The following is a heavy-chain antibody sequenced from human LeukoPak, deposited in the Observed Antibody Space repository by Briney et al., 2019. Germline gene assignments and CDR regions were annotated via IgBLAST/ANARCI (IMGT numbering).Heavy chain of an antibody. V-gene: IGHV3-23*01. CDR3: TADLGYCSSTSCSSFDY. CDR1: GFTFSSYA. CDR2: ISGSGGST. J-gene: IGHJ4*02. D-gene: IGHD2-2*01. Sequence: PGGPLRLSCAASGFTFSSYAMSWVRQAPGKGLEWVSAISGSGGSTYYADSVKGRFTISRDNSKNTLYLQMNSLRAEDTAVYYCTADLGYCSSTSCSSFDYWGQGTLVTVSS.